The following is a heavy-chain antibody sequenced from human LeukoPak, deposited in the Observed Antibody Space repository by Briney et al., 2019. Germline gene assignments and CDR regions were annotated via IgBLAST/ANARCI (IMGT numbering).Heavy chain of an antibody. V-gene: IGHV3-11*04. D-gene: IGHD2-15*01. CDR3: ARPVVAATTPDTFDI. Sequence: GGSLRLSCADSGFTFSDYYMSWIRQAPGKGLEWVSYISSGGRTIYYADSVKGRFTMSRDNAKNSLYLQMNSLRAEDTAVYYCARPVVAATTPDTFDIWGQGTMVTVSS. J-gene: IGHJ3*02. CDR1: GFTFSDYY. CDR2: ISSGGRTI.